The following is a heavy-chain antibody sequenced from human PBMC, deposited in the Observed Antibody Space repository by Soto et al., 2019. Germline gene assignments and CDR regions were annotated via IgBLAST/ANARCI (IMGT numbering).Heavy chain of an antibody. V-gene: IGHV4-38-2*02. Sequence: SETLSLTCAVSGYSISSGYYWGWIRQPPGKGLEWIGSIYHSGSTYYNPSLKSRVTISVDTSKNQFSLKLSSVTAADTAVYYCARDPSKILDEHWFDPWGRGTLVTVSS. J-gene: IGHJ5*02. CDR3: ARDPSKILDEHWFDP. CDR2: IYHSGST. D-gene: IGHD2-15*01. CDR1: GYSISSGYY.